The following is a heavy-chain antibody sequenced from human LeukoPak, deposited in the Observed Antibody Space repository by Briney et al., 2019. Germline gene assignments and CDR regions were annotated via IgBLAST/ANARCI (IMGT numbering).Heavy chain of an antibody. D-gene: IGHD1-1*01. CDR1: GFSFDDYA. CDR3: AKGTWRYWTFFDY. Sequence: GGSLRVSCAASGFSFDDYAMHWVRQAPGKGLEWVSGISWDSGSIDYVGSVKGRFTISRDNAKNSLYLQMTSLRPEDTAFYYCAKGTWRYWTFFDYWGQGILVTVSS. J-gene: IGHJ4*02. CDR2: ISWDSGSI. V-gene: IGHV3-9*01.